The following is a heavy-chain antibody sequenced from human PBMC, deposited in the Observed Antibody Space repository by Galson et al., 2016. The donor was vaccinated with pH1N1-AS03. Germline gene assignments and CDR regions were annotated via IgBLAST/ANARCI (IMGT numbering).Heavy chain of an antibody. J-gene: IGHJ4*02. CDR2: IYPGDSDT. Sequence: QSGAEVKKPGESLKISCKTSGYIFTSYWVAWVRHMPGKGLEWMGSIYPGDSDTRYSPSFQGQVTIPADRSINTAYLQWSSLMASDTAIYYCARQVRDGYNDYFDYWGQGILVTVSS. V-gene: IGHV5-51*01. CDR1: GYIFTSYW. CDR3: ARQVRDGYNDYFDY. D-gene: IGHD5-24*01.